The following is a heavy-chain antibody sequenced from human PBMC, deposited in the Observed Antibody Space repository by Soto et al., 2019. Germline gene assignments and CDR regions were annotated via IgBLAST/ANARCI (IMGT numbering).Heavy chain of an antibody. D-gene: IGHD4-17*01. J-gene: IGHJ4*02. CDR1: GFSFSSYG. V-gene: IGHV3-33*01. CDR2: IWYDGSNK. CDR3: ARASTVVTPNFDY. Sequence: GGSLRLSCAAAGFSFSSYGMHWVRQAPGKGLEWVTLIWYDGSNKYYADSVKGRFTISRDNSKNTLYLQMNSLRAEDTAMYYCARASTVVTPNFDYWGQGTLVTVPS.